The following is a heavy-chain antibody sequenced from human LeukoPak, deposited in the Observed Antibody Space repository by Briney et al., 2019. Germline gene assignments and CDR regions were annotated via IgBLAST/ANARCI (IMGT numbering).Heavy chain of an antibody. CDR1: GFTFSSYS. J-gene: IGHJ6*03. CDR2: ISSSSSTI. CDR3: ARKGYGDYVWLYYMDV. V-gene: IGHV3-48*01. Sequence: PGGSLRLSCAASGFTFSSYSMNWVRQAPGKGLEWVSYISSSSSTIYYADSVKGRFTISRDNSKNTLYLQMNSLRAEDTAVYYCARKGYGDYVWLYYMDVWGKGTTVTVSS. D-gene: IGHD4-17*01.